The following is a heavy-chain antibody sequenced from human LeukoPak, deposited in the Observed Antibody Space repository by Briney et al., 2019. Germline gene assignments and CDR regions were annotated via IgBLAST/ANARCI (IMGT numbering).Heavy chain of an antibody. D-gene: IGHD2-21*01. CDR2: IYYSGST. CDR3: ASEGVALHYFDY. J-gene: IGHJ4*02. CDR1: GGSISSGGYY. Sequence: SQTLSLTCTVSGGSISSGGYYWSWIRQHPGKGLEWIGYIYYSGSTNYNPSLKSRVTISVDTSKNQFSLKLSSVTAADTAVYYCASEGVALHYFDYWGQGTLVTVSS. V-gene: IGHV4-31*03.